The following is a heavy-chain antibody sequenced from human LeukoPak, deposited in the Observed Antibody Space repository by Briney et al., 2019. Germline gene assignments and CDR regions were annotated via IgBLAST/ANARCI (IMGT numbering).Heavy chain of an antibody. CDR2: ISSSSSYI. Sequence: PGGSLRLSCAASGFTFSSYSMYWVRQAPGKGLEWVSSISSSSSYIYYADSVKGRFTISRDNAKNSLYLQMNSLRAEDTAVYYCARDRHDEGSSWTLFDYWGQGTLVTVSS. J-gene: IGHJ4*02. V-gene: IGHV3-21*01. CDR1: GFTFSSYS. D-gene: IGHD6-13*01. CDR3: ARDRHDEGSSWTLFDY.